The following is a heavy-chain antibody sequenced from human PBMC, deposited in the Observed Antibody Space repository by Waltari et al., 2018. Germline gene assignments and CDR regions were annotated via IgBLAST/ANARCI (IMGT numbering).Heavy chain of an antibody. J-gene: IGHJ5*02. CDR1: GDSITRIDYP. V-gene: IGHV4-39*01. CDR2: IYYSGIT. D-gene: IGHD2-15*01. Sequence: QLLLQESGPGLVKPSETLSLTCSVSGDSITRIDYPWAWIRQSPGKKLEWIGTIYYSGITYYNPSVDSRVTMSVDTSQNQFSLRLSSVTAADTGVYYCTRRPYSTGWVWFDPWGQGTLVTVSS. CDR3: TRRPYSTGWVWFDP.